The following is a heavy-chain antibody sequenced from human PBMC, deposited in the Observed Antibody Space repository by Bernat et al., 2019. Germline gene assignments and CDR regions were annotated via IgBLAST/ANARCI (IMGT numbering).Heavy chain of an antibody. CDR3: TTHGRDRAFHI. V-gene: IGHV3-15*01. D-gene: IGHD5-24*01. J-gene: IGHJ3*02. CDR1: GFTFSNAY. CDR2: IKSNSDGGTR. Sequence: EVQLVESGGGLVKPGGSLRLSCAASGFTFSNAYMSWVRQAPGKGLEWVGRIKSNSDGGTRDYSEPVKDRFTISRDDSRNTLFLQMSSLKPEDTAVYYCTTHGRDRAFHIWDRGTLVTVSS.